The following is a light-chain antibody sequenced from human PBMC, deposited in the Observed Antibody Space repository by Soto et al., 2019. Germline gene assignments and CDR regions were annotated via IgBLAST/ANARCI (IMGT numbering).Light chain of an antibody. Sequence: DIQMTQSPSSVSASVGDRVTITCRASQGISNWLAWYQQQPGKAPKLLISSAYTLQSGVPSRFSGGGSGAHFTRIISSLQPEDFATYYCQQTNTFLPLAFGGGTKVEIK. J-gene: IGKJ4*01. CDR2: SAY. CDR1: QGISNW. CDR3: QQTNTFLPLA. V-gene: IGKV1-12*01.